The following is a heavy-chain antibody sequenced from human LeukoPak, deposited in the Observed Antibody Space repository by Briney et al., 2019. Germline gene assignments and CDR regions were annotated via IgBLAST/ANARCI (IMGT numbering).Heavy chain of an antibody. J-gene: IGHJ4*02. CDR1: GYTFPGHY. V-gene: IGHV1-2*02. CDR2: INPNSGGT. Sequence: ASVKVSCKASGYTFPGHYIHWLRQAPGQGLEWMGWINPNSGGTNFAQKFQGRVTMTRDTSISTAYMELSRLRSDDTAVYYCGRDFRDSLDYWGQGTLVTVSS. CDR3: GRDFRDSLDY.